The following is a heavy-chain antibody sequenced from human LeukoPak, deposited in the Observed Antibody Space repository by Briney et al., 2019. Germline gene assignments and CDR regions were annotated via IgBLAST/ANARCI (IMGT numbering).Heavy chain of an antibody. J-gene: IGHJ5*02. D-gene: IGHD1-14*01. Sequence: SETLSLTCVVSGGSISSTSYYWGWIRQPPGKGLEWIGSNSGSTYYNPSLKSRVTISVDTSKNQFSLNLSSVTAADTAVYYCARDRPEYPLWFDPWGQGTLVTVSS. V-gene: IGHV4-39*07. CDR3: ARDRPEYPLWFDP. CDR1: GGSISSTSYY. CDR2: NSGST.